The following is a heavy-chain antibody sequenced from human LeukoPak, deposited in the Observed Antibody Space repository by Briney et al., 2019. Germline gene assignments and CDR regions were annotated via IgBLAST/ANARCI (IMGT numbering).Heavy chain of an antibody. J-gene: IGHJ4*02. CDR2: INPNSGGA. D-gene: IGHD5-24*01. CDR3: ARRTTEMVNDY. Sequence: ASVKVSCKASGYTFTGYYMHWVRQAPGQGLEWMGWINPNSGGADYAQRFQGRVTITRDTSSSTAYMELYSLRSDDTAVYYCARRTTEMVNDYWGQGTLVTVSS. V-gene: IGHV1-2*02. CDR1: GYTFTGYY.